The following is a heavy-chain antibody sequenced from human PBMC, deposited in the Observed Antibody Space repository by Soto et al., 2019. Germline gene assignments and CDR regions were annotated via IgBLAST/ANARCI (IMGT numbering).Heavy chain of an antibody. CDR1: GFTFSSYG. V-gene: IGHV3-30*18. J-gene: IGHJ2*01. Sequence: VQLVESGGGVVQPGRSLRLSCAVSGFTFSSYGMDWVRQAPGKGLQWVAVISYDGSNIYYADSVKGRFTVSRDNSRNTLYLQMRSLRTEDSALYYCAKDDGLWYLDLWGRGTLVTVSS. CDR3: AKDDGLWYLDL. D-gene: IGHD4-17*01. CDR2: ISYDGSNI.